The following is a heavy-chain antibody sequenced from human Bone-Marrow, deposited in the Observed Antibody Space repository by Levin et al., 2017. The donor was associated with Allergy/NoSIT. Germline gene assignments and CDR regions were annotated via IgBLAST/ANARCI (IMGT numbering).Heavy chain of an antibody. Sequence: GSLRLSCTVSGGSISSSFWSWIRQPPGKGLEWIGYIHSTWGAQYNSSLKSRATISVDTSRDQFSLKLSSMTAADTAVYYCTRLHCSGNCYPGDWGQGTLVTVSS. J-gene: IGHJ4*02. CDR1: GGSISSSF. CDR3: TRLHCSGNCYPGD. CDR2: IHSTWGA. V-gene: IGHV4-4*08. D-gene: IGHD2-21*01.